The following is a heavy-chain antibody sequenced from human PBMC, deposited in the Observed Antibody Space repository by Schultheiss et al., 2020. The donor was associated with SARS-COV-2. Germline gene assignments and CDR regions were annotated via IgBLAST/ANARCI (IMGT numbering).Heavy chain of an antibody. V-gene: IGHV3-7*01. D-gene: IGHD5-12*01. Sequence: GESLKISCAASGFTFSRYWMSWVRQAPVKGLEWVANIMQGGSEKYYVDSVKGRFTISRDNAKNSLYLQMNSLRVEDTAVYYCARGGDSGYAEIDSWGQGTLVTVSS. CDR2: IMQGGSEK. J-gene: IGHJ4*02. CDR3: ARGGDSGYAEIDS. CDR1: GFTFSRYW.